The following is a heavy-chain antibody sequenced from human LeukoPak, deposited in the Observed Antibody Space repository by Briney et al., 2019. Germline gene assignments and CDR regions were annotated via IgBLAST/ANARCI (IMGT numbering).Heavy chain of an antibody. Sequence: GGSLRLSCAASGFNFSYYAMHWVRQAPGKGLAWVALIWFDGSNQYYDDSVKGRFTISRDNSKDTVFLQMNGLTVDDTGVYYCARLVGGTTGATDYWGLGSLVSVS. D-gene: IGHD1-26*01. CDR2: IWFDGSNQ. J-gene: IGHJ4*02. CDR1: GFNFSYYA. CDR3: ARLVGGTTGATDY. V-gene: IGHV3-33*01.